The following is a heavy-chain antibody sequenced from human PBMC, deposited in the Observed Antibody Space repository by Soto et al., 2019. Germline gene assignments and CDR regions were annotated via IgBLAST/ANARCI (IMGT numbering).Heavy chain of an antibody. D-gene: IGHD3-22*01. J-gene: IGHJ3*02. CDR3: ARGNYYDSSGAFDI. CDR1: GFTFSDYY. CDR2: ISSSSSYT. V-gene: IGHV3-11*06. Sequence: GGSLRLSCAASGFTFSDYYMSWIRQAPGKGLEWVSYISSSSSYTNYADSVKGRFTISRDNAKNSLYLQMNSLRAEDTAVYYCARGNYYDSSGAFDIWGQGTMVTVSS.